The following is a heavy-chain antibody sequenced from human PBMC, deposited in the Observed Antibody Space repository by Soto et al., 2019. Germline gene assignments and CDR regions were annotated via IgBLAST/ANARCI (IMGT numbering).Heavy chain of an antibody. Sequence: PGGSLRLSCAPSGFSFSSYAMHWVRQAPGKGLEWVAVISHDGGEKYYADSVKGRLLISRDNFENTMWLQMSSLRTDDTAVYYCARGSVHIAGAGRLDYWGQGTLVTVSS. V-gene: IGHV3-30*14. CDR1: GFSFSSYA. CDR2: ISHDGGEK. D-gene: IGHD1-26*01. CDR3: ARGSVHIAGAGRLDY. J-gene: IGHJ4*02.